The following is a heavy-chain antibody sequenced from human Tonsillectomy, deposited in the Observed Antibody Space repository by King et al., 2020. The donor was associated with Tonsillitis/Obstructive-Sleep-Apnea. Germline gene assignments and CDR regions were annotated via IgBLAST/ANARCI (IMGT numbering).Heavy chain of an antibody. CDR1: GFTFSNYA. CDR3: AKDGGGSVHGYYFDY. J-gene: IGHJ4*02. CDR2: ITRSGTST. D-gene: IGHD1-26*01. V-gene: IGHV3-23*04. Sequence: VQLVESGGGLVQPGGSLRLSCSASGFTFSNYAMSWVRLAPGKGLEWVSVITRSGTSTYYADSVKGRFTISRDNSKNTLYLQINSLRTEDTAVYHCAKDGGGSVHGYYFDYWGPGTLVTVSS.